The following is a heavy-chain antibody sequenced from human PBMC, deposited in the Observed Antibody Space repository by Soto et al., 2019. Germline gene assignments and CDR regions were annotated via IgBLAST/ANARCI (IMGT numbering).Heavy chain of an antibody. CDR2: IYYSGRT. Sequence: PSETLSLTCTVSGGSVSSVSYYWIWIRQPPGKGLEWIGYIYYSGRTTYNPSIQSRVTISVDTSKNQFSLKLNSVTDAATAEYYCARDHLITPKFYDYWGQGTLVTVSS. CDR1: GGSVSSVSYY. D-gene: IGHD1-20*01. CDR3: ARDHLITPKFYDY. J-gene: IGHJ4*02. V-gene: IGHV4-61*01.